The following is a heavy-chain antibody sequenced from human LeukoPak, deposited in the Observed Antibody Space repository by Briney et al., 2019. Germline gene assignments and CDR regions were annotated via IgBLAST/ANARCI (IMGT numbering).Heavy chain of an antibody. Sequence: PGGSLRLSCAASGFTFSSYSMNWVRQAPGKGLEWVSYITNSGNTINYADSVKGRFTISRDNAKNSLYLQMNSLRAEDTAVYYCARDRGCTGGSCYGDYWGQGALVTVSS. CDR1: GFTFSSYS. J-gene: IGHJ4*02. CDR3: ARDRGCTGGSCYGDY. CDR2: ITNSGNTI. V-gene: IGHV3-48*04. D-gene: IGHD2-15*01.